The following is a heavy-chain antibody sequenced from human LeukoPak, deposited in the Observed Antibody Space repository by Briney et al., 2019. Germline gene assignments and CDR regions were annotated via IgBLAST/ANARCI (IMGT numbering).Heavy chain of an antibody. V-gene: IGHV3-21*01. CDR3: GRAGPVTKDHFMDV. Sequence: GGSLRLSCAASGFTFSSYSMNWVRQAPGEGLEWVSSISSSSSYINYADSVRGRFTISRGNAKNSLFLQMNSLSAEDTAVYYCGRAGPVTKDHFMDVWGKGTTVTVSS. CDR1: GFTFSSYS. J-gene: IGHJ6*03. D-gene: IGHD2-2*01. CDR2: ISSSSSYI.